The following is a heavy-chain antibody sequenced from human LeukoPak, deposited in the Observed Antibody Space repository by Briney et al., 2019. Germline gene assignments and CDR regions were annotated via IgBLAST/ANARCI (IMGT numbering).Heavy chain of an antibody. J-gene: IGHJ4*02. V-gene: IGHV4-34*01. D-gene: IGHD6-6*01. CDR1: GGSFSGYY. CDR3: ARRRKPYSSSPLDF. Sequence: SETLSLTCAVYGGSFSGYYWSWIRQPPGKGLEWIGEINHSGSTNYNPSLKSRVTISVDTSKNQFSLKLSSVTAADTAVYYCARRRKPYSSSPLDFGGQGTLVTVSS. CDR2: INHSGST.